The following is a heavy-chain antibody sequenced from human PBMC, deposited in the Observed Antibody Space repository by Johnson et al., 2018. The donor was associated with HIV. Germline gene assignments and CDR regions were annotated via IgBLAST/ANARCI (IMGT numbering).Heavy chain of an antibody. CDR2: IGTLSNK. V-gene: IGHV3-13*01. CDR3: ARELSGDAFDI. J-gene: IGHJ3*02. D-gene: IGHD1-26*01. CDR1: GFAFSTYD. Sequence: VQLVESGGGLVQPGASLRLSCAASGFAFSTYDMHWVRQTTGKGLEWVASIGTLSNKYYTDSVKGRFTISRDNSKNTLYLQMNSLRAEDTAVYYCARELSGDAFDIWGQGTMVTVSS.